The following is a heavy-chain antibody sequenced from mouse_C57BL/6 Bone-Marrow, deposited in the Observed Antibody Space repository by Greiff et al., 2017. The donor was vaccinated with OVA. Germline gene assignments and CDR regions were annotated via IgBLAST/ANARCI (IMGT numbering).Heavy chain of an antibody. CDR1: GYTFTSYW. Sequence: QVQLQQPGAELVMPGASVKLSCKASGYTFTSYWMHWVKQRPGQGLEWIGEIDPSDSYTNYNQKFKGKSTLTVDKSSSTAYMQLSSLKSEDSAVYYCARQGNYGSSYWYFDVWGTGTTVTVSS. CDR2: IDPSDSYT. D-gene: IGHD1-1*01. V-gene: IGHV1-69*01. J-gene: IGHJ1*03. CDR3: ARQGNYGSSYWYFDV.